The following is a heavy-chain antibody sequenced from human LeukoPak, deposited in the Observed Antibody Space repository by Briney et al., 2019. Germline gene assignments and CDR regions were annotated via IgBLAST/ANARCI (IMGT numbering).Heavy chain of an antibody. J-gene: IGHJ4*02. D-gene: IGHD6-13*01. Sequence: GGSLRLSCAASGFTFSSYAMHWVRQAPGKGLEWVAVISYDGSNKYYADSVKGRFTISRDNSKNTLYLQMNSLRAEDTAVYYCARDLRVYSSSWYGQYRYWGQGTLVTVSS. CDR3: ARDLRVYSSSWYGQYRY. V-gene: IGHV3-30-3*01. CDR2: ISYDGSNK. CDR1: GFTFSSYA.